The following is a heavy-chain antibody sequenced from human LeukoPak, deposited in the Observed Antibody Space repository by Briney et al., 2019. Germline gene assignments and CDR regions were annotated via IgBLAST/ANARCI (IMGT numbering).Heavy chain of an antibody. CDR2: ISHDGSNK. CDR3: ARASRYSSGWHDPSFDY. CDR1: GFTFSSHA. J-gene: IGHJ4*02. Sequence: PGGPLRLSCAASGFTFSSHAIHWVRQAPGKGLEWVAVISHDGSNKYYADSVKGRFTISRDNSKDTLYLQMNSQRAEDTALYYCARASRYSSGWHDPSFDYWGQGTLVTVSS. V-gene: IGHV3-30-3*01. D-gene: IGHD6-19*01.